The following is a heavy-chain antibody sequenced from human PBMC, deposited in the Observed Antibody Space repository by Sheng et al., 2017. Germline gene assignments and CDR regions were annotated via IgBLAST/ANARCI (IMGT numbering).Heavy chain of an antibody. D-gene: IGHD5-12*01. Sequence: EVQLVESGGGLVQPGGSLRLSCAASGFSFSIHAMNWVRQAPGKGLEWVSSMKGRCTISRDNAKNSLYLQMNSLRAEDTAIYYCARAPLVATITEFDYWGQGMLVTVSS. J-gene: IGHJ4*02. CDR3: ARAPLVATITEFDY. CDR1: GFSFSIHA. V-gene: IGHV3-48*03.